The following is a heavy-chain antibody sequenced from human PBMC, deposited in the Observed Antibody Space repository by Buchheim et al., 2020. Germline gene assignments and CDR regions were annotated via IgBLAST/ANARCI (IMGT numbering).Heavy chain of an antibody. J-gene: IGHJ4*02. CDR1: GFTFSSYA. V-gene: IGHV3-30-3*01. Sequence: QVQLVESGGGVVQPGRSLRLSCAASGFTFSSYAMHWVRQAPGKGLEWVAVISYDGSNKYYADSVKGRFTISRDNSKNTLYLQMNSLGAEDTAVYYCARVGGTTESLWGQGTL. CDR2: ISYDGSNK. CDR3: ARVGGTTESL. D-gene: IGHD1-7*01.